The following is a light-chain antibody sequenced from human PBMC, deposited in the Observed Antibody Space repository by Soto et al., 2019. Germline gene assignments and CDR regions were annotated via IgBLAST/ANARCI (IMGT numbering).Light chain of an antibody. CDR2: ATN. J-gene: IGLJ2*01. CDR3: FLAYSGAVV. V-gene: IGLV7-46*01. CDR1: TGTVTSDHY. Sequence: QAVVTQEPSLTVSPGGTVTLTCGSSTGTVTSDHYPYWFQQKPGQAPRTLIYATNNKHSWTPARFSGFLLGGKAALTLSGAQPEDEADYYCFLAYSGAVVFGGGTKLTVL.